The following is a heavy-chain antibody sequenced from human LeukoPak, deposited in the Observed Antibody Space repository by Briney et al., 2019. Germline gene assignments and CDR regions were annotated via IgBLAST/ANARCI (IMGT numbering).Heavy chain of an antibody. Sequence: SETLSLTCAVYGGSFSGYYWSWIRQPPGKGLEWIGEINHSGSTNYNPSLKSRVTISVDTSKNQFSLKLSSVTAADTAVYYRASRETSVAYWGQGTLVTVSS. J-gene: IGHJ4*02. CDR2: INHSGST. V-gene: IGHV4-34*01. CDR1: GGSFSGYY. CDR3: ASRETSVAY.